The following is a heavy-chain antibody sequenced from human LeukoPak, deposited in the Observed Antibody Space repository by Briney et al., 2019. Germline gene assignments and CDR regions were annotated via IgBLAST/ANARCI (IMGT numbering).Heavy chain of an antibody. CDR1: GGSFSGYY. CDR2: INHSGST. J-gene: IGHJ4*02. CDR3: ARVVSSGYDWFDY. Sequence: SETLSLTCAVHGGSFSGYYWSWIRQPPGKGLEWIGEINHSGSTNYNPSLKSRVTISVDTSKNQFSLKLSSVTAADTAVYYYARVVSSGYDWFDYWGQGTLVTVSS. D-gene: IGHD5-12*01. V-gene: IGHV4-34*01.